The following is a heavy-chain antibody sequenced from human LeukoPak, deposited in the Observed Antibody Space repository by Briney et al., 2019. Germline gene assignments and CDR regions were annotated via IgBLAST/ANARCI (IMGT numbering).Heavy chain of an antibody. Sequence: HPGRALRLSCAASGFTFSSYAMHWVRQAPAKGLERVAAISYGGSNKYYADSVKGRFTISRDNSKNTLYLQMNSLRAEDTAVYYCAREILLYSSSWYANWFDPWGQGTLVTVSS. V-gene: IGHV3-30-3*01. J-gene: IGHJ5*02. D-gene: IGHD6-13*01. CDR2: ISYGGSNK. CDR3: AREILLYSSSWYANWFDP. CDR1: GFTFSSYA.